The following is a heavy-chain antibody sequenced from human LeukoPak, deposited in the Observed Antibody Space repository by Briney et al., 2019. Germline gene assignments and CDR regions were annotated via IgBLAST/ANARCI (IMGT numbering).Heavy chain of an antibody. CDR1: GFTFSSYE. J-gene: IGHJ4*02. V-gene: IGHV3-48*03. CDR3: VRDDISTGYPTPFDY. D-gene: IGHD3-9*01. Sequence: GGSLRLSCAASGFTFSSYEMNWVRQAPGKGLEWVSYISSSGSTIYYADSVKGRFTISRDNAKNSLYLQMNSLRAEDTAVYYCVRDDISTGYPTPFDYWGQGTLVTVSS. CDR2: ISSSGSTI.